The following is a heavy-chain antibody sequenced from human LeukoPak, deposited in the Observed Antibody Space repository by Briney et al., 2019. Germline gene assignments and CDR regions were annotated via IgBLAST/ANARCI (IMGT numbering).Heavy chain of an antibody. CDR2: ISGSGGST. V-gene: IGHV3-23*01. CDR1: GFTFSTYA. J-gene: IGHJ4*02. Sequence: PGGSLRLSCTASGFTFSTYAMSWVRQAPGEGLEWVSGISGSGGSTYYTDSVKGRFTISRDNSKNTLHLQMSSLRAEDTALYYCARGVAAAGNGNDYWGQGTLVTVSS. D-gene: IGHD6-13*01. CDR3: ARGVAAAGNGNDY.